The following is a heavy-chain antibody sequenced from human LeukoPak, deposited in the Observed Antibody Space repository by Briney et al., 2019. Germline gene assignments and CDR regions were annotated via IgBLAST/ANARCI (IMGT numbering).Heavy chain of an antibody. CDR1: GYTFTSYG. Sequence: GASVKVSCKASGYTFTSYGISWVRQAPGQGLEWMGWISAYNGNTNYAQKLQGRVTMTTDTSTSTAYMELRSLRSDDTAVYYCARDAASNYDFWSGYYSLYYYYYGMDVWGQGTTVTVSS. CDR3: ARDAASNYDFWSGYYSLYYYYYGMDV. D-gene: IGHD3-3*01. J-gene: IGHJ6*02. CDR2: ISAYNGNT. V-gene: IGHV1-18*01.